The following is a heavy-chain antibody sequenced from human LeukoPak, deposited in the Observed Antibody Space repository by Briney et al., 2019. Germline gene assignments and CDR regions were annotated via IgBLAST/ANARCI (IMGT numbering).Heavy chain of an antibody. Sequence: GGSLRLSCTASGFTFSTYWMSWFRQAPGEGLEWVANIHPEGNEKYHVDSVKGRFTISRDNAKNSLYLQMNSLRVEDTAVYYCARGDDFSGDYWGQGTLVTVSS. CDR2: IHPEGNEK. CDR1: GFTFSTYW. J-gene: IGHJ4*02. D-gene: IGHD2-21*02. V-gene: IGHV3-7*04. CDR3: ARGDDFSGDY.